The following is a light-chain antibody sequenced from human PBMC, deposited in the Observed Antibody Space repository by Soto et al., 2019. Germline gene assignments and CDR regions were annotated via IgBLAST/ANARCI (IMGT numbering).Light chain of an antibody. CDR1: SSNIGAGYD. CDR2: GNS. Sequence: QSALTQPPSVSGAPGQRVTISCTGSSSNIGAGYDVHWYQHLPGTAPKLLIYGNSNRPSGVPDRFSGSKSGTSASLAITGLQAEDEADYYCQSYDSSLSGSVFGGGTQLTVL. V-gene: IGLV1-40*01. J-gene: IGLJ2*01. CDR3: QSYDSSLSGSV.